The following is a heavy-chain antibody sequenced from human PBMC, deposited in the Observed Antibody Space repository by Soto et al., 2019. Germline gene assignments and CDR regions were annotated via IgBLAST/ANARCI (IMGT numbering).Heavy chain of an antibody. V-gene: IGHV4-59*01. D-gene: IGHD2-8*01. CDR2: IHYSGAT. J-gene: IGHJ4*02. CDR1: GTSISSYY. CDR3: ARYNLYGLGY. Sequence: SETLSLTWTVSGTSISSYYWSWIRQPPGKGLEWIANIHYSGATNYNPSLASRVTLSVDTSKNQFSLKMTSVTAADRAMYFCARYNLYGLGYRGQGPLVT.